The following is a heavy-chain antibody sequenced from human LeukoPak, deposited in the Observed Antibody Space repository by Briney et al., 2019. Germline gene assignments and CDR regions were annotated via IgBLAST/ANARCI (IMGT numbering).Heavy chain of an antibody. Sequence: SETLSLTCNFSGASISRSTFFWGWIRQPPGKGLEWIGSIFYIGSTYFNPSLRSRVIVSLDTSKNQFSLKLSSVTATDTAVYYCAAMTYNSGWHWNFDYWGQGTLVTVSS. V-gene: IGHV4-39*01. J-gene: IGHJ4*02. CDR3: AAMTYNSGWHWNFDY. D-gene: IGHD6-19*01. CDR2: IFYIGST. CDR1: GASISRSTFF.